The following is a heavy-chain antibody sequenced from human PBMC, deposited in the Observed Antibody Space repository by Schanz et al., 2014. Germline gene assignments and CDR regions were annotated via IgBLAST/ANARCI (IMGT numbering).Heavy chain of an antibody. D-gene: IGHD4-17*01. CDR2: ISGSNGNT. V-gene: IGHV1-18*01. J-gene: IGHJ4*02. Sequence: QVQLVQSGAEVRKPGASVKVSCKASGYTFISYGISWVRQAPGQGLEWLGWISGSNGNTNYTQKFQGRVTMTIDPYTSTAYMELRSPRSDDTAMYYCARGYGDSPTDFWGQGTLVTVSS. CDR1: GYTFISYG. CDR3: ARGYGDSPTDF.